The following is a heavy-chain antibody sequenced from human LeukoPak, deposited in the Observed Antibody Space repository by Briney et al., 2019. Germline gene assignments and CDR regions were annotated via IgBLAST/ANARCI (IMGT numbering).Heavy chain of an antibody. CDR1: GFTFSSYS. Sequence: PGGSLRLSCAASGFTFSSYSMNWVRQAPGKGLEWVPSVSSSSSYIYYADSVKGRFTISRDNAKNSLYLQMNSLRAEDTAVYYCARPARFLEWSFYYIDVWGKGTTVTVSS. D-gene: IGHD3-3*01. V-gene: IGHV3-21*01. CDR3: ARPARFLEWSFYYIDV. CDR2: VSSSSSYI. J-gene: IGHJ6*03.